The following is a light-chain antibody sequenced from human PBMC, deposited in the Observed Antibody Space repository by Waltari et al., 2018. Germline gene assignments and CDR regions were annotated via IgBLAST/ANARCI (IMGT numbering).Light chain of an antibody. CDR2: HAS. J-gene: IGKJ1*01. CDR1: QSVGRS. Sequence: ELVLTQSPGTLSLSPGERATISCRASQSVGRSLAWYQQKPGQAPRLLIYHASNRATGIPDRFSGSESVTDFSLTISRLEPEDFAVYYCQHYVTLPVTFGQGTKVEIK. CDR3: QHYVTLPVT. V-gene: IGKV3-20*01.